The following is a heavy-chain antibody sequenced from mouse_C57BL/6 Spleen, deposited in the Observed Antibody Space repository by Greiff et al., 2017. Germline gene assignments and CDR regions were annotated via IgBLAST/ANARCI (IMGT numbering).Heavy chain of an antibody. CDR3: ARSGNRGNPFAY. CDR1: GYTFTSYW. CDR2: IDPSDSYT. D-gene: IGHD2-1*01. V-gene: IGHV1-69*01. Sequence: QVQLQESGAELVMPGASVKLSCKASGYTFTSYWMHWVKQRPGQGLEWIGEIDPSDSYTNYNQKFKGKSTLTVDKSSSTAYMQLSSLTSEDSAVYYCARSGNRGNPFAYWGQGTLVTVAA. J-gene: IGHJ3*01.